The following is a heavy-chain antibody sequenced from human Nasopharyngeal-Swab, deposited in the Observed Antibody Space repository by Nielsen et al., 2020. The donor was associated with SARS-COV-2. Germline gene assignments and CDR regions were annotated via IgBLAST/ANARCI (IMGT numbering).Heavy chain of an antibody. CDR2: INPNSGGT. Sequence: VKVSCKASGYTFTGYYIHWVRQAPGQGLEWMGRINPNSGGTNYAQKFQGRVTMTRDTSITTAYMELSRLRSDDTAVYYCAKTPTHYQLLHYGMDVWGQGTTVTVSS. V-gene: IGHV1-2*06. D-gene: IGHD2-2*01. J-gene: IGHJ6*02. CDR3: AKTPTHYQLLHYGMDV. CDR1: GYTFTGYY.